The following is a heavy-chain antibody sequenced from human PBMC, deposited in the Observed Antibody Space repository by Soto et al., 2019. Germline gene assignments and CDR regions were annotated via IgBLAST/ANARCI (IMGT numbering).Heavy chain of an antibody. D-gene: IGHD2-2*01. CDR2: IIPIFGIA. V-gene: IGHV1-69*08. CDR1: GGTFSRYS. CDR3: AREDRDRETGLVPAAIDGMDV. J-gene: IGHJ6*02. Sequence: QVQLVQSGAEVKKPGSSVKVSCKAYGGTFSRYSITWVRQAPGHGPEWIGRIIPIFGIASYAQKFQGRVTLTADESTSTACMELSSVRSDDTAVYYCAREDRDRETGLVPAAIDGMDVWGQGATVTVSS.